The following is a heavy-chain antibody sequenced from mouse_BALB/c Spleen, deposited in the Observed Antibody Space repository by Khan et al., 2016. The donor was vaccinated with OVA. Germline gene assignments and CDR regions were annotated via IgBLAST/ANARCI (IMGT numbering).Heavy chain of an antibody. CDR1: GFNIKDTY. CDR2: IDPANGNT. J-gene: IGHJ4*01. Sequence: EVQLQESGAELVKPGASVKLSCTASGFNIKDTYMHWVKQRPEQGLEWIGRIDPANGNTKYDPKFPGKATITADTSSNTAYLQLSSLTSEDTAVYYCAREGRDYAMDYWGQGTSVTVSS. D-gene: IGHD3-3*01. CDR3: AREGRDYAMDY. V-gene: IGHV14-3*02.